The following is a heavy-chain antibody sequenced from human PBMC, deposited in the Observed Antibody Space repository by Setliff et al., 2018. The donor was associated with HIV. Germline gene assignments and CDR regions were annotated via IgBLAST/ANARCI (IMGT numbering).Heavy chain of an antibody. V-gene: IGHV1-3*01. CDR1: GYTFTTYA. Sequence: ASVKVSCKTSGYTFTTYAIHWVRQAPGQRLEWMGWINGGNGHTKSSERFQGRVTFSRYSSASTAQMELSSLTSEDTVVYFCARGMIRGAIITEFDSWGQGTLVTVSS. J-gene: IGHJ4*02. CDR3: ARGMIRGAIITEFDS. CDR2: INGGNGHT. D-gene: IGHD3-10*01.